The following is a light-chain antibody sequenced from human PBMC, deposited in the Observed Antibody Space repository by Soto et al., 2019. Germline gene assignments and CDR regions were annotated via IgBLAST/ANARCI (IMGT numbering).Light chain of an antibody. CDR3: GSKAGSDKHVV. CDR1: SSDIRDSNY. V-gene: IGLV2-8*01. CDR2: EVT. J-gene: IGLJ2*01. Sequence: QSALTQPPSASGSPGQSVTLSCSGISSDIRDSNYVSWYQQHPGKAPKLVVSEVTKRPSGVPDRFSGSRSGTTAFLTISGLQTEDEADYSCGSKAGSDKHVVFGGGTKVTVL.